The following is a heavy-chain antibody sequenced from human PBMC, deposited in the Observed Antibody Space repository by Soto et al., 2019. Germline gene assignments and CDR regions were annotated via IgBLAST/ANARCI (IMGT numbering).Heavy chain of an antibody. Sequence: SETLSLTCTVSGGSISSYYWSWIRQPPGKGLEWIGYIYYSGSTNYNPSLKSRVTISVDTSKNQFSLKLSSVTAADTAVYYCARVVLQLAYYYYYYMDVWGKGTTVTVSS. D-gene: IGHD6-6*01. CDR1: GGSISSYY. CDR2: IYYSGST. CDR3: ARVVLQLAYYYYYYMDV. V-gene: IGHV4-59*01. J-gene: IGHJ6*03.